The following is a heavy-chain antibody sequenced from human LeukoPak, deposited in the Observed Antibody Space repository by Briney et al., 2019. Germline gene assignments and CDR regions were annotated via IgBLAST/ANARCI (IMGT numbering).Heavy chain of an antibody. Sequence: GGSLRLSCAASGFTFSSYSMNWVRQAPGKGLEWVSYISSSSSTIYYADSVKGRFTISRDNAKNSLYLQMNSLRAEDTAVYYCARGHDYGDYVRVYYYYYMDVWGKGTTVTVSS. J-gene: IGHJ6*03. CDR2: ISSSSSTI. CDR1: GFTFSSYS. V-gene: IGHV3-48*04. CDR3: ARGHDYGDYVRVYYYYYMDV. D-gene: IGHD4-17*01.